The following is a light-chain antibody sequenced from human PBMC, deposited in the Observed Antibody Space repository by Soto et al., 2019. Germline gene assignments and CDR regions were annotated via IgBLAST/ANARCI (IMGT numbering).Light chain of an antibody. CDR3: SSFTSSSTLYV. Sequence: QSALTQPASVSGSPGQSITISCTGTSSDVGGYNSVSWYQQHPGKAPKLMIYEVSNRPSGVSNRFSGSKFGNTASLTVSGLQAEDEADYYCSSFTSSSTLYVFGTGTKLTVL. CDR2: EVS. J-gene: IGLJ1*01. CDR1: SSDVGGYNS. V-gene: IGLV2-14*01.